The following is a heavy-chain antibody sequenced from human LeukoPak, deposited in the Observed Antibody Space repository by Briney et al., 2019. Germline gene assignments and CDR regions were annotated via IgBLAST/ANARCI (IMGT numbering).Heavy chain of an antibody. CDR1: GDSISSGDYY. CDR3: ARRLGYCSGGSCYRRGWFDP. D-gene: IGHD2-15*01. CDR2: IYTSGST. Sequence: SETLSLTCTVSGDSISSGDYYWSWIRQPAGKGLEWIGRIYTSGSTNYNPSLKSRVTISVDTSKNQFSLKLSSVTAADTAVYYCARRLGYCSGGSCYRRGWFDPWGQGTLVTVSS. V-gene: IGHV4-61*02. J-gene: IGHJ5*02.